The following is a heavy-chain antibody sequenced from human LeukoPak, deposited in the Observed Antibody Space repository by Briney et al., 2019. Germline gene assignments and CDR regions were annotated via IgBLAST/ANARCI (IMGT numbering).Heavy chain of an antibody. CDR3: ARDKDTAMVGDY. CDR1: GYTFTGHY. D-gene: IGHD5-18*01. Sequence: ASVKVSCKASGYTFTGHYMHWVRQGPGQGLEWMGWINPNSGGTNYAQNFQGRVTMTRDTSISSAYMELSSLRSDDTAVYYCARDKDTAMVGDYWGQGTLLTVSS. J-gene: IGHJ4*02. CDR2: INPNSGGT. V-gene: IGHV1-2*02.